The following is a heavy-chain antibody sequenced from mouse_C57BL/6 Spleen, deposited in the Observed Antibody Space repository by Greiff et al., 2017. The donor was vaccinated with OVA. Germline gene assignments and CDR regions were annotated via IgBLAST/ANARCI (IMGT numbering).Heavy chain of an antibody. D-gene: IGHD2-1*01. CDR1: GYTFTSYW. J-gene: IGHJ4*01. V-gene: IGHV1-53*01. Sequence: QVQLQQPGTELVKPGASVKLSCKASGYTFTSYWMHWVKQRPGQGLEWIGNINPSNGGTNYNEKFKSKATLTVDKSSSTAYMQLSILTSEVSAVYDCARLYGNSGYYAMDYWGQGTSVTVSS. CDR2: INPSNGGT. CDR3: ARLYGNSGYYAMDY.